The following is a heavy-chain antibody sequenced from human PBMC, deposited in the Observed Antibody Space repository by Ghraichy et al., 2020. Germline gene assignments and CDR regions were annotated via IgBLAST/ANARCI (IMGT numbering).Heavy chain of an antibody. J-gene: IGHJ2*01. V-gene: IGHV3-48*02. Sequence: GESLNISCVASGFTFTSYSMNWVRQAPGKGLEWVSYIDNAKRATIYYAGSVRGRFTISRDNVRNSVYLQMNSLREEDTAVYYCARKGGSCGGDCFLDFDLWGRGTLVTVSS. CDR3: ARKGGSCGGDCFLDFDL. CDR1: GFTFTSYS. CDR2: IDNAKRATI. D-gene: IGHD2-21*02.